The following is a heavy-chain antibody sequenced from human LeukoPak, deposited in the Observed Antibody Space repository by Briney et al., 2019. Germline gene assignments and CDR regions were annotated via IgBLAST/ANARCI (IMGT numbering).Heavy chain of an antibody. CDR2: INAGNGNT. CDR1: GYTFTSYA. D-gene: IGHD3-22*01. V-gene: IGHV1-3*01. J-gene: IGHJ4*02. CDR3: ARVITYDSSGYYY. Sequence: ASVKVSSKASGYTFTSYAMHWVRQAPGQRLEWMGWINAGNGNTKYSQKFQGRVTITRDTSASTAYMELSSLRSEDTAVYYCARVITYDSSGYYYWGQGTLVTVSS.